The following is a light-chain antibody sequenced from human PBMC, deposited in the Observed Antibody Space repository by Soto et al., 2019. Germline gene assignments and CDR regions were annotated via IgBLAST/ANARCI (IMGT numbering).Light chain of an antibody. V-gene: IGLV2-14*01. CDR2: DVS. CDR3: CSYTTSNTRQIV. CDR1: SSDVGGYNY. J-gene: IGLJ1*01. Sequence: QSALTQPASVSGSPGQSITISCTGTSSDVGGYNYVSWYQQHPGKAPKFMIYDVSNRPSGVPNRFSGSKSGNTASLTISGLQAEGEADYYCCSYTTSNTRQIVFGTGTKATVL.